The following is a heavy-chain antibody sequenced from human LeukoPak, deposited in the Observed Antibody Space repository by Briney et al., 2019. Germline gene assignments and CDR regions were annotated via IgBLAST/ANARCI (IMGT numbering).Heavy chain of an antibody. D-gene: IGHD3-10*01. CDR1: GYTLTELS. Sequence: ASVKVSCKVSGYTLTELSMHWVRQAPGKGLEWMGGFDPEDGETIYAQKFQGRVTMTEDASTDTAYMELSSLRSEDTAAYYCATFFTGDGSGSYSDYWGQGTLVTVSS. V-gene: IGHV1-24*01. J-gene: IGHJ4*02. CDR2: FDPEDGET. CDR3: ATFFTGDGSGSYSDY.